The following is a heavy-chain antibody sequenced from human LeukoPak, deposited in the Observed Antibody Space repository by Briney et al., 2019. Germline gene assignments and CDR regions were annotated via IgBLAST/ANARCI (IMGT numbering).Heavy chain of an antibody. Sequence: GGSLRLSCAASGFNFSSYAMSWVRQAPGKGLEWVSAISGSGGSTYYADSVKGRFTISRDNSKTTLYLQMNCLRAEDTAVYYCAKGVTMVRGVIIPHDYWGQGTLVTVSS. CDR2: ISGSGGST. CDR3: AKGVTMVRGVIIPHDY. J-gene: IGHJ4*02. V-gene: IGHV3-23*01. CDR1: GFNFSSYA. D-gene: IGHD3-10*01.